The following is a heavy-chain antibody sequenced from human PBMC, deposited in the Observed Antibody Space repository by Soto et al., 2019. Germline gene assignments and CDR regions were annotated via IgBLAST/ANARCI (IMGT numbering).Heavy chain of an antibody. CDR2: INSDGSDT. D-gene: IGHD1-1*01. CDR1: GFTFSSYW. Sequence: GGSLRLSCAASGFTFSSYWMHWVRQAPGKGLVWVSRINSDGSDTGYADSVKGRFTISRDNAKSTLFLQMHNLRAEDTALYYCARDPTTGLDYWGLGTLVTVSS. CDR3: ARDPTTGLDY. V-gene: IGHV3-74*01. J-gene: IGHJ4*02.